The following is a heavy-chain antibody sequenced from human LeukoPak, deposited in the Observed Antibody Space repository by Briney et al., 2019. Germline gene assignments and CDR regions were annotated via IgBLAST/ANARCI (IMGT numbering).Heavy chain of an antibody. Sequence: GGSLRLSCAASGITFSNAWMSWVRQAPGKGLEWVGRIKSKTDGGTTDYAGPVKGRFTISRDDSKNMLYLQMNSLKTEDTAVYHCTTARLYYYDSSGYFPRWFDPWGQGTLVTVSS. CDR3: TTARLYYYDSSGYFPRWFDP. CDR1: GITFSNAW. CDR2: IKSKTDGGTT. D-gene: IGHD3-22*01. J-gene: IGHJ5*02. V-gene: IGHV3-15*01.